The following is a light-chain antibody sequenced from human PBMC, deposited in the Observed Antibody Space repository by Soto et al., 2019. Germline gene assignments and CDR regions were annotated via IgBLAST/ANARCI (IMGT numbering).Light chain of an antibody. CDR2: DDG. CDR3: QVWDSSSDHRVV. Sequence: SYELTQALSVSVAPGQTARITCGGNNIAIKSVHWYQQKPGQAPVLVVYDDGDRPSGIPERFSGSNSGNTATLTITRVEAGDEADFHCQVWDSSSDHRVVFGGGTKLTVL. CDR1: NIAIKS. J-gene: IGLJ2*01. V-gene: IGLV3-21*02.